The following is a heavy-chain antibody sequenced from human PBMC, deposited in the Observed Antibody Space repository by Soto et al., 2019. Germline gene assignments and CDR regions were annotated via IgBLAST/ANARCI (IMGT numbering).Heavy chain of an antibody. CDR3: ARSALVLRVYEPTADGFDP. V-gene: IGHV1-2*02. Sequence: ASVKVSCKASGYTFTDYYMHWVRQAPGQGLEWMGWFNPNNGATNYAQKLQGRVTMTRDTSTSTAYMELNTLTSDDTAVYYCARSALVLRVYEPTADGFDPWGQGTPVTVSS. D-gene: IGHD2-8*01. J-gene: IGHJ5*02. CDR1: GYTFTDYY. CDR2: FNPNNGAT.